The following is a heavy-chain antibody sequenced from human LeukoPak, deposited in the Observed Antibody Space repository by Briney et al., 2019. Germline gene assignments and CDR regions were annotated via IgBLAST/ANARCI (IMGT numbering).Heavy chain of an antibody. V-gene: IGHV3-21*01. Sequence: GGPLRLSCAASGFTFSSYSMNWVRQAPGKGLEWVSSISSSSSYTYYADSVKGRFTISRDNAKNSLYLQMNSLRAEDTAVYYCARDTNYYGSGSLFRPFDYWGQGTLVTVSS. CDR3: ARDTNYYGSGSLFRPFDY. CDR2: ISSSSSYT. J-gene: IGHJ4*02. D-gene: IGHD3-10*01. CDR1: GFTFSSYS.